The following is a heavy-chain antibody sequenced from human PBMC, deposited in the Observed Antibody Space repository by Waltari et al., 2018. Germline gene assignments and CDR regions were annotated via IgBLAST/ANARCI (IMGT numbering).Heavy chain of an antibody. Sequence: QLQLQESGPGLVKPSETLSLTCTVSGGSISSSSYYWGWIRQPPGKGLEWIGSIYYSGRTYYNPSLKSRVTISVDTSKNQFSLKLSSVTAADTAVYYCARDPGVYFDYWGQGTLVTVSS. D-gene: IGHD3-10*01. J-gene: IGHJ4*02. CDR3: ARDPGVYFDY. CDR2: IYYSGRT. CDR1: GGSISSSSYY. V-gene: IGHV4-39*07.